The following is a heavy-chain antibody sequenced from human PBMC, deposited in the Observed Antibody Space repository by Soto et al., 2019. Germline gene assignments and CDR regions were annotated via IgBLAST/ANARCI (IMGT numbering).Heavy chain of an antibody. CDR1: GGTFNTYA. J-gene: IGHJ4*02. CDR3: AKAAGDH. CDR2: IIPIFGIK. V-gene: IGHV1-69*01. Sequence: QMQLVQSGAEVKERGSSVKISCKTSGGTFNTYALTWVRQAPGQGLEWIGGIIPIFGIKNVAQRFQGRVTINADESLTTAYMEMTSLRSDDTAVYYCAKAAGDHWGQGILVTVSS. D-gene: IGHD6-25*01.